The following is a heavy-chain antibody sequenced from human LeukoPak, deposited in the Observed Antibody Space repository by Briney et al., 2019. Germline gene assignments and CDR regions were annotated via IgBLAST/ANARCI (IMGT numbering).Heavy chain of an antibody. D-gene: IGHD1-26*01. CDR3: AKDLTHSGSPGPYDAFDI. CDR1: GFTFSSYA. Sequence: GGSLRLSCAASGFTFSSYAMSWVRQAPGKGLEWVSAMSGSGGSTYYADSVKGRFTISRDNSKNTLYLQMNSLRAEDTAVYYCAKDLTHSGSPGPYDAFDIWGQGTMVTVSS. J-gene: IGHJ3*02. CDR2: MSGSGGST. V-gene: IGHV3-23*01.